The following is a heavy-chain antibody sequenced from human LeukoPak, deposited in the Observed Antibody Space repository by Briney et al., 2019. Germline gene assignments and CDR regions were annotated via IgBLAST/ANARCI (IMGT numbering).Heavy chain of an antibody. CDR1: GFTFSSYW. CDR3: ARRFWSGHPKRIYYFDY. CDR2: IKQDGSEK. D-gene: IGHD3-3*01. V-gene: IGHV3-7*01. J-gene: IGHJ4*02. Sequence: GGSLRLSCAASGFTFSSYWMSWVRQAPGKGLEWVANIKQDGSEKYYVDSVKGRFTISRDNAKNSLYLQMNSLRAEDTAVYYCARRFWSGHPKRIYYFDYWGQGTLVTVSS.